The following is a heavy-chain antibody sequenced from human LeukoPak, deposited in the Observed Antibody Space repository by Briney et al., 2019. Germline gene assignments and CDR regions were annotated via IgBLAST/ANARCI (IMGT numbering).Heavy chain of an antibody. CDR3: ARTSPAVAGYYFDY. D-gene: IGHD6-19*01. J-gene: IGHJ4*02. V-gene: IGHV4-59*01. CDR2: IYYGGST. CDR1: GGSISSYS. Sequence: SETLSLTCTVSGGSISSYSWSWIRQPPGKGLEWIGYIYYGGSTNYNPSLRSRVTISVDTSKSQFSLKLSSVTAADTAVYYCARTSPAVAGYYFDYWGQGTLVTVSS.